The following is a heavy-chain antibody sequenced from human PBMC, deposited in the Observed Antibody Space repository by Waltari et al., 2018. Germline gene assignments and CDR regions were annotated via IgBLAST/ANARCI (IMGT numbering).Heavy chain of an antibody. J-gene: IGHJ2*01. CDR1: GGSFSGYS. CDR2: INHSGST. V-gene: IGHV4-34*01. D-gene: IGHD6-6*01. CDR3: ARNRRSPRGIAARLNWYFDL. Sequence: QVQLQQWGAGLLKPSETLSLTCAVYGGSFSGYSWSWIRQPPGTGLEWIGEINHSGSTNYNPSLKSRVTISVDTSKNQFSLKLSSVTAADTAVYYCARNRRSPRGIAARLNWYFDLWGRGTLVTVSS.